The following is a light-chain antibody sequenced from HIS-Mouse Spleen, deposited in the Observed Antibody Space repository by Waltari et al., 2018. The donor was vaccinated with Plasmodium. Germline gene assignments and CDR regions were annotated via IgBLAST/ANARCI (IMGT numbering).Light chain of an antibody. CDR3: RQYYSYPCT. CDR1: QGISSY. J-gene: IGKJ3*01. CDR2: AAS. Sequence: AIRMTQSPSSFSASTGDRVTITCRASQGISSYLAWYQQKPGKAPKLLIYAASTWQSGVPSRFSGSGYGTDFNLTICCLQSEDFATYDCRQYYSYPCTFGPGTKVDIK. V-gene: IGKV1-8*01.